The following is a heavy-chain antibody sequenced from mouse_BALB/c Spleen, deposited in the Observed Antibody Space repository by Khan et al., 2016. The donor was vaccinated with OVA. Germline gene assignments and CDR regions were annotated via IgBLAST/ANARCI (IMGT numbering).Heavy chain of an antibody. V-gene: IGHV3-2*02. Sequence: VQLKESGPGLVKPSQSLSLTCTVTGYSITSDYAWNWIRQFPGKKLEWMGYISYSGSTSYNPSLKSRISITRDTSKNQFFLQLNSVTTEDTATYYCARSIMANWGQGTTLTVSS. CDR2: ISYSGST. CDR1: GYSITSDYA. CDR3: ARSIMAN. J-gene: IGHJ2*01.